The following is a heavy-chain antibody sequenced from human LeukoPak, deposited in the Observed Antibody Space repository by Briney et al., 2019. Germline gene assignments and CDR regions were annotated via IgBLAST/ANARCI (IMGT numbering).Heavy chain of an antibody. J-gene: IGHJ4*02. D-gene: IGHD2-15*01. CDR1: GSNFTNYW. CDR2: IDPSDSYT. V-gene: IGHV5-10-1*01. Sequence: GESLKISCKGSGSNFTNYWITWVRQMPGKGLEWMGRIDPSDSYTNYSPSFQGHVTISTDKSISTAYVQWSSLRASDTAMYYCARQRGSFVFDYWGQGTLVTVSS. CDR3: ARQRGSFVFDY.